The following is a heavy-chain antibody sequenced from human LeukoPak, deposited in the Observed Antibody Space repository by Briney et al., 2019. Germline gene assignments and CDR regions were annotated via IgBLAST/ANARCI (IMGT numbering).Heavy chain of an antibody. CDR3: ARRAGAYSHPYDY. D-gene: IGHD4/OR15-4a*01. Sequence: GGSLRLSCAASGFTVSSNYMSWVRQAPGKGLEWVSVIYSGGATYYTDSVKGRFTISRDNSKNTLYLQMNSLRAEDTAVYYCARRAGAYSHPYDYWGQGTLVTVSS. CDR2: IYSGGAT. CDR1: GFTVSSNY. J-gene: IGHJ4*02. V-gene: IGHV3-53*01.